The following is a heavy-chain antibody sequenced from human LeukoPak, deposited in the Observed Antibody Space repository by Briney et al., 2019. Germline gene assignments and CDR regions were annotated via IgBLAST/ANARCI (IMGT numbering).Heavy chain of an antibody. V-gene: IGHV3-21*01. CDR3: SKAFFAMVPFDY. D-gene: IGHD3-10*01. J-gene: IGHJ4*02. Sequence: KAGGSLRLYCAASGFTFSSYSMNWVRQAPGKGLEWVSSISSSSSYIHYADSVKGRFTISRDNSKNTLYLQMNSLRAEDTAVYYCSKAFFAMVPFDYWGQGTLVTVSS. CDR2: ISSSSSYI. CDR1: GFTFSSYS.